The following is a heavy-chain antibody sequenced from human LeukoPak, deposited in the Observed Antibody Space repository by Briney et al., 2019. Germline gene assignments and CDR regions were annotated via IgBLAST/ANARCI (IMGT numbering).Heavy chain of an antibody. D-gene: IGHD2-15*01. V-gene: IGHV4-39*01. CDR2: IYYSGST. CDR1: GGSISSSSYY. Sequence: SETLSLTCTVSGGSISSSSYYWGWIRQPPGKGLEWIGSIYYSGSTYYNPSLKSRVTISVDTSKNQFSLKLSSVTAADTAVYYCATDCSGGSCYTYYYYGMDVWGQGTTVTISS. J-gene: IGHJ6*02. CDR3: ATDCSGGSCYTYYYYGMDV.